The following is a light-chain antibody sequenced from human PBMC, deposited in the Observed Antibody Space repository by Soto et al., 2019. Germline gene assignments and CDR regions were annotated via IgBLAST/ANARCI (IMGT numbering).Light chain of an antibody. CDR3: QQYSNWPPLT. Sequence: EMVLTQSPATLSVSPGERATLSCRASQSVRSNLAWYQQKAGQAPRLLIFDASTRATNIPARFSGSGSGTEFTLPISSLQSEDFAVYYCQQYSNWPPLTFGGGTKVEIK. CDR2: DAS. CDR1: QSVRSN. J-gene: IGKJ4*01. V-gene: IGKV3-15*01.